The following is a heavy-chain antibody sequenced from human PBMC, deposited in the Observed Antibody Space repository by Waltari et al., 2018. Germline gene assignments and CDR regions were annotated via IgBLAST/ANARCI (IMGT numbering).Heavy chain of an antibody. Sequence: QVQLVQSGAEMKKPGASVQVACKASGYPFTGYFMHWMRQAPGQGLEWMGWINPNSGDTKYAQKFQGRVTMTRDTSISTAYMELSRLTSDDTAVYYCARGPATADFDYWGQGTLVTVSS. D-gene: IGHD2-2*01. CDR3: ARGPATADFDY. CDR2: INPNSGDT. J-gene: IGHJ4*02. CDR1: GYPFTGYF. V-gene: IGHV1-2*02.